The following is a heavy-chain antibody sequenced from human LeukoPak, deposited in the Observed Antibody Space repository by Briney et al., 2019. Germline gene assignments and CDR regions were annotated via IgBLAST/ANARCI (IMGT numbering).Heavy chain of an antibody. V-gene: IGHV3-66*03. CDR3: ARDPRAVLYFDY. CDR1: GFTVSSNY. Sequence: GGSLRLSCVVSGFTVSSNYMTWVRQAPGKGLEWDSATYYADSVKGRFTISRDSSMNTLNLQMNSLRAEDTAVYYCARDPRAVLYFDYWGQGTLVTVSS. D-gene: IGHD6-19*01. J-gene: IGHJ4*02. CDR2: TY.